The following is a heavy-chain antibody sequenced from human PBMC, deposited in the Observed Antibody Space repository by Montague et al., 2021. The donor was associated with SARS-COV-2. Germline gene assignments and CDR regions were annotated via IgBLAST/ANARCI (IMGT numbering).Heavy chain of an antibody. Sequence: SETLSLTCAVYGGSFSGYYWSWIHQSPGGGLEWIGQISYGGSTKYNPSLRSRVTISIDTSKNQFSLKLTSVTAADTAVYYCARGAPGYWGQGTLVTVSS. CDR2: ISYGGST. J-gene: IGHJ4*02. V-gene: IGHV4-34*01. D-gene: IGHD1-1*01. CDR1: GGSFSGYY. CDR3: ARGAPGY.